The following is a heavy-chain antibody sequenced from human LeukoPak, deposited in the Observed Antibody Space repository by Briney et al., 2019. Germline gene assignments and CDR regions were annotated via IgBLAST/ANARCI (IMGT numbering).Heavy chain of an antibody. CDR3: AKGGAWGEYYYYYMDV. D-gene: IGHD3-16*01. Sequence: GGSLRPSCAASGFTFSSYGMHWVRQAPGKGLEWVAVISYDGSNKYYADSVKGRFTISRDNSKNTLYLQMNSLRAEDTAVYYCAKGGAWGEYYYYYMDVWGQGTLVTVSS. J-gene: IGHJ6*03. V-gene: IGHV3-30*18. CDR2: ISYDGSNK. CDR1: GFTFSSYG.